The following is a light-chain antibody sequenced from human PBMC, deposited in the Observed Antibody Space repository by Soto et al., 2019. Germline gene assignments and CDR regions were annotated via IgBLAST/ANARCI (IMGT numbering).Light chain of an antibody. CDR3: QVWDSSNLV. CDR1: NIGSRN. V-gene: IGLV3-9*01. Sequence: SYELTQPLSVSVALGQTARITCGGNNIGSRNVHWYQQKPGQAPVLVIYRDSNRPSGIPERFSGSNSGNTATLTISRAQAVDEADYYCQVWDSSNLVFGGGTQLTVL. J-gene: IGLJ2*01. CDR2: RDS.